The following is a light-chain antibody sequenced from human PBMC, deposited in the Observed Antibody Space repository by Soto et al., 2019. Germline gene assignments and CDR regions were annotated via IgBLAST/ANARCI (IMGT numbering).Light chain of an antibody. CDR2: EVS. CDR3: SSYTSSSAYV. CDR1: SGDVGGCNY. J-gene: IGLJ1*01. Sequence: QCALTQPASVSGSPGQLLTISCAGASGDVGGCNYFSWYQQLPGKAPKLMIYEVSNRPSGVSNRFSGSKSGNTASLTISGLHAEDEADYYCSSYTSSSAYVFGTGTKVTVL. V-gene: IGLV2-14*01.